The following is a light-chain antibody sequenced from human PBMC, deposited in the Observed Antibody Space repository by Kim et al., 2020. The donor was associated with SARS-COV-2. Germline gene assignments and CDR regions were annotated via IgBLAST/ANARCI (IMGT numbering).Light chain of an antibody. J-gene: IGKJ4*01. CDR1: QNILYSSDSRNY. CDR3: QQYYSSPPS. V-gene: IGKV4-1*01. Sequence: DIVMTQSPDSLALSLGERATINCKSSQNILYSSDSRNYLDWYQHKPGQPPKLLLHWASIRESGVPDRFSGSGSGTDFTLTITSLQADDVAVYYCQQYYSSPPSFGGGTKVYIK. CDR2: WAS.